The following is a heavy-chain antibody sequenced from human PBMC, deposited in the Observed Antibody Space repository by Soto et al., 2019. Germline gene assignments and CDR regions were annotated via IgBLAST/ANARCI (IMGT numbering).Heavy chain of an antibody. CDR2: IYWDDDK. J-gene: IGHJ5*02. V-gene: IGHV2-5*02. Sequence: QITLKDSGPTLVKPTQTLTLTCTFSGLSLSTSGEAVGWIRQPPGKALEWLALIYWDDDKRYNPTLTTRLTITKDTSRDLRVLTRTNMDPVDTATYYCAPYVPTSPAGWFDPWGQVIRVTVSS. CDR3: APYVPTSPAGWFDP. D-gene: IGHD3-10*02. CDR1: GLSLSTSGEA.